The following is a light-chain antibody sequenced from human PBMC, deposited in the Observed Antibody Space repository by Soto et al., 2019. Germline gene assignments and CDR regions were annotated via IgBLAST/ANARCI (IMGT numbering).Light chain of an antibody. CDR3: QHYDISPPRWT. V-gene: IGKV3-20*01. J-gene: IGKJ1*01. CDR1: HRVHSSS. CDR2: GAA. Sequence: EIVLTQSPGTLSLSPGERASLSCRASHRVHSSSLAWYQQKSGQAPRLLIYGAASRATGIPDRFSGSGSGTDFTLTISRLEPEDFAVYYCQHYDISPPRWTFGQGTKVDIK.